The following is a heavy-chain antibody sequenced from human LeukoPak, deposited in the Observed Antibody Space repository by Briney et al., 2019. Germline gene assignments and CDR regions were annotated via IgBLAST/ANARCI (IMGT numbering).Heavy chain of an antibody. CDR3: AKGDLWAPVAKQNDY. J-gene: IGHJ4*02. CDR2: ISASGGRT. D-gene: IGHD6-13*01. CDR1: GFTFSIYA. V-gene: IGHV3-23*01. Sequence: GRCRRLAWAPSGFTFSIYAISWVRQAPGGGLGWVSAISASGGRTCYAASVKGRFSISTDNSKNTLYLQMHSLTAAHPAVSYCAKGDLWAPVAKQNDYWGRGTLVTVSS.